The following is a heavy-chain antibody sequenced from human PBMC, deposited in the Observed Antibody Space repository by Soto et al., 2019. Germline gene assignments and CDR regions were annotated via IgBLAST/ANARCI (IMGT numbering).Heavy chain of an antibody. J-gene: IGHJ4*02. CDR3: AREKYYYDSTGKNRFDY. Sequence: GGSGKVSFKSSGYPFTSYGISWVRQAPGQGLEWIGWISAYNGNTNYAQKLHGRVTMTTDTSTSTAYMELRSLRSDDTAVYYCAREKYYYDSTGKNRFDYWGQGTMVTVSS. D-gene: IGHD3-22*01. V-gene: IGHV1-18*01. CDR1: GYPFTSYG. CDR2: ISAYNGNT.